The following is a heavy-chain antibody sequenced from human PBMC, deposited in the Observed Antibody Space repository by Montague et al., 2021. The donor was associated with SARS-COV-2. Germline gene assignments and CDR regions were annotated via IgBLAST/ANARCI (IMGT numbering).Heavy chain of an antibody. CDR2: IYTGGYV. CDR3: ARAIWHLDV. J-gene: IGHJ2*01. Sequence: SETLSLTCSVSGDSISRYYWSWIRQSDGKGLEWIGRIYTGGYVNYNPAFQSRVSMSVGTSKSQVSLNVTSVTAADTAVYYCARAIWHLDVWGRGILVTASS. CDR1: GDSISRYY. V-gene: IGHV4-4*07.